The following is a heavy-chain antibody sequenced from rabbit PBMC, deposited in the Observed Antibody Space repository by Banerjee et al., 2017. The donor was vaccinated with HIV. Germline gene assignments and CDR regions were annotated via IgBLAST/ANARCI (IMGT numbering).Heavy chain of an antibody. Sequence: QEQLEESGGGLVKPEGSLQLTCKASGSDISSNAMGWVRQAPGKGLELIACIYSSNGDKWYASWVNGRFTISRSTSLNTVDLKMTSLTVADTATYFCARDRDGDAGYGSLALWGQGTLVTVS. D-gene: IGHD7-1*01. J-gene: IGHJ3*01. CDR2: IYSSNGDK. V-gene: IGHV1S47*01. CDR3: ARDRDGDAGYGSLAL. CDR1: GSDISSNA.